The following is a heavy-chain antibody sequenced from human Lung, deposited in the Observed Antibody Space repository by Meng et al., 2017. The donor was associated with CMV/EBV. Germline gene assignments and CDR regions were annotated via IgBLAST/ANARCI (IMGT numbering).Heavy chain of an antibody. CDR1: GASISRGHW. V-gene: IGHV4-4*01. J-gene: IGHJ4*02. CDR3: ARDSSSWTSYFDV. CDR2: INHRGST. Sequence: DVSGASISRGHWWTWVRQSPGKGLEWIAEINHRGSTNYNPSLESRVTISVDTSKNQFSLMMTSLTAADTAVYFCARDSSSWTSYFDVWGRGILVTVSS. D-gene: IGHD3-22*01.